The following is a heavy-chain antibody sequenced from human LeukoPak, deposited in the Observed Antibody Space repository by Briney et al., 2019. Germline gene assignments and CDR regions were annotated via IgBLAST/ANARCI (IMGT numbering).Heavy chain of an antibody. CDR1: GFTFSSYS. CDR3: ASGKRAVAAPFDY. V-gene: IGHV3-21*01. D-gene: IGHD6-19*01. CDR2: ISSSSSYI. Sequence: GGSLRLSCAASGFTFSSYSMNWVRQAPGKGLEWVSSISSSSSYIYYADSVKGRFTISRDNAKNSLYLQMNSLRAEGTAVYYCASGKRAVAAPFDYWGQGTLVTVSS. J-gene: IGHJ4*02.